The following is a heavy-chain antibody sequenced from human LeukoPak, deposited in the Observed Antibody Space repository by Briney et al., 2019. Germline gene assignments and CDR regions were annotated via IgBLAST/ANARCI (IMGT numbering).Heavy chain of an antibody. J-gene: IGHJ4*02. CDR3: ARANRYCSGGSCYSGKFDY. D-gene: IGHD2-15*01. CDR1: GYSFTSYW. V-gene: IGHV5-51*01. Sequence: GESLKISCKGSGYSFTSYWIGWVRQMPGKGLEWMGIIYPGDSDTRYSPSFQGQVTISADKSINTAYLQWSSLKASDTAMYYCARANRYCSGGSCYSGKFDYWGQGTLVTVSS. CDR2: IYPGDSDT.